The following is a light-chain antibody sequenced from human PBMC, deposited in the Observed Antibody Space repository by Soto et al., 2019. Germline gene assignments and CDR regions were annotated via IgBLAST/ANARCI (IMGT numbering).Light chain of an antibody. V-gene: IGKV1-17*03. Sequence: DIQMTQSPSAMSASVGDTVTITCRASQGISNYLAWFQQRPGKVPKRLIYGASSFQSGVPARFRGSASGTEFNLTISSLQPEDFATYYCLQHYTFPLTFGGGTKVEI. J-gene: IGKJ4*01. CDR3: LQHYTFPLT. CDR1: QGISNY. CDR2: GAS.